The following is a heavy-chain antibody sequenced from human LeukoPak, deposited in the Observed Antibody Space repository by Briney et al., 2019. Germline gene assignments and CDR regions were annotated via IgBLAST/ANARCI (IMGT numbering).Heavy chain of an antibody. CDR1: GCSFTSYW. V-gene: IGHV5-51*01. Sequence: GESLKISCKGSGCSFTSYWIGWVRQMPGKGLEWMGIIYPGDSDTRYSPSFQGQVTISADKSISTAYLQWSSLKASDTAMYYCARLGPSHYYYYYGMDVWGQGTTVTVSS. CDR2: IYPGDSDT. J-gene: IGHJ6*02. D-gene: IGHD7-27*01. CDR3: ARLGPSHYYYYYGMDV.